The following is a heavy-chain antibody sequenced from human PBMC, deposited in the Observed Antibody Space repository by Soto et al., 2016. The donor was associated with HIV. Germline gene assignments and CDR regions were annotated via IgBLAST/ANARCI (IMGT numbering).Heavy chain of an antibody. CDR3: GGAQTATGAFDI. D-gene: IGHD2-21*02. Sequence: QVQLQESGPGLVKPSETLSLTCAVSGYSISSGYYWGWIRQPPGKGLEWIGSIYHSGSTYYNPSLKSRVTISVDTSKNQFSLKLSSATAADTAVYYCGGAQTATGAFDIWGQGTMVTVSS. J-gene: IGHJ3*02. V-gene: IGHV4-38-2*01. CDR2: IYHSGST. CDR1: GYSISSGYY.